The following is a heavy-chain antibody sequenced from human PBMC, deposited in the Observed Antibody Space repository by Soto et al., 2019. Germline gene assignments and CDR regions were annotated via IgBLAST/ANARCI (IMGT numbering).Heavy chain of an antibody. CDR1: GGSISSGGHY. CDR3: ASPLVRESAFDY. Sequence: QVQLQESGPGQVKPSQTLSLTCTVSGGSISSGGHYWSWIRQHPGKGLEWIGYIYHSGTTYYNPSLNSRITLSVETSKNHCSLKLRSVPSAGTAVYYCASPLVRESAFDYRVKGTMVTLSS. D-gene: IGHD3-10*01. V-gene: IGHV4-31*03. J-gene: IGHJ4*02. CDR2: IYHSGTT.